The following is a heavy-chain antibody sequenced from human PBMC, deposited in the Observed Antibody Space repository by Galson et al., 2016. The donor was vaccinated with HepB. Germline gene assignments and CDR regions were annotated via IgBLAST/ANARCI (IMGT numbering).Heavy chain of an antibody. CDR1: GFTFSSYT. J-gene: IGHJ4*02. D-gene: IGHD1-26*01. Sequence: SLRLSCAASGFTFSSYTMQWVRQAPGKGLEWISSISSNSDYIYYADSVKGRFTISRDNAKNSLYLQMNSLRAEDTAMSYCARRWHSGDTDYYFDYWGRGTLVTVSS. CDR2: ISSNSDYI. V-gene: IGHV3-21*01. CDR3: ARRWHSGDTDYYFDY.